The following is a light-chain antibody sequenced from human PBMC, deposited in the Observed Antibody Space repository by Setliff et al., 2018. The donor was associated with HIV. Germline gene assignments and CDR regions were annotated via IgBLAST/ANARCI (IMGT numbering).Light chain of an antibody. CDR3: AVWDDSLSDSYVV. CDR1: SSDVGGYNY. J-gene: IGLJ2*01. Sequence: QSALTQPPSASGSPGQSVTISCTGTSSDVGGYNYVSWYQHHPGKAPKLMIYEVSKRPSGVPDRFSGPKSANTASLTVSGLQAEDEADYYCAVWDDSLSDSYVVFGGGTQLTVL. V-gene: IGLV2-8*01. CDR2: EVS.